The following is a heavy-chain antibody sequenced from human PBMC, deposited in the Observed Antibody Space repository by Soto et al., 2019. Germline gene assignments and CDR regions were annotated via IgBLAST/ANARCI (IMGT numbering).Heavy chain of an antibody. V-gene: IGHV1-24*01. Sequence: ASVKVSCKVSGYTLTELSMHWVRQAPGKGLEWMGGFDPEDGETIYAQKFQGRVTMTEDTSTDTAYMELSSLRSEDTAVYCCATGLFGVVIRELVFDYWGQGTLVTVSS. D-gene: IGHD3-3*01. CDR2: FDPEDGET. CDR1: GYTLTELS. J-gene: IGHJ4*02. CDR3: ATGLFGVVIRELVFDY.